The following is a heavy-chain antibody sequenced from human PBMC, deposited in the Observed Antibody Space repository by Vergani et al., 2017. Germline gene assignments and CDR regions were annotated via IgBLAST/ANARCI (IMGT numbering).Heavy chain of an antibody. CDR2: ISSSGSTI. V-gene: IGHV3-48*03. CDR3: ALIRIAARGRVWNYYMDV. D-gene: IGHD6-6*01. J-gene: IGHJ6*03. Sequence: EVQLVESGGGLVQPGGSLRLSCAASGFTFSSYEMNWVRQAPGKGLEWVSYISSSGSTIYYADSVKGRFPISRDNAKNSLYLQMNSLRAEDTAVYYCALIRIAARGRVWNYYMDVWGKGTTVTVSS. CDR1: GFTFSSYE.